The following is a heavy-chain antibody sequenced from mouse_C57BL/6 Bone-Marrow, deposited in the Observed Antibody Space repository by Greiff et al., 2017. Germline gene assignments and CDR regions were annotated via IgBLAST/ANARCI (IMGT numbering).Heavy chain of an antibody. Sequence: QVQLQQPGAELVRPGSSVKLSCKASGYTFTSYWMDWVKQRPGQGLEWIGNIYPSDSETHYNQKFKDKATLTVDKSSSTAYLQRSSLTSEDAAVYYCARGGFYYDYDGYFDYWGQGTTLTVSS. J-gene: IGHJ2*01. CDR1: GYTFTSYW. V-gene: IGHV1-61*01. CDR2: IYPSDSET. CDR3: ARGGFYYDYDGYFDY. D-gene: IGHD2-4*01.